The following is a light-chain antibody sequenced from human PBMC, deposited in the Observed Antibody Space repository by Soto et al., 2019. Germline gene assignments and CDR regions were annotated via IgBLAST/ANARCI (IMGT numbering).Light chain of an antibody. CDR2: EVS. Sequence: QSALTQPASVSGSPGQSITISCIGTSSDVGGYNYVSWYQQHPGKVPKLMIYEVSNRPSGVSNRFSGSKSGNTASLTISGLQAEDEADYYCYSYTSTSTHVFGTGTKLTVL. J-gene: IGLJ1*01. CDR3: YSYTSTSTHV. CDR1: SSDVGGYNY. V-gene: IGLV2-14*01.